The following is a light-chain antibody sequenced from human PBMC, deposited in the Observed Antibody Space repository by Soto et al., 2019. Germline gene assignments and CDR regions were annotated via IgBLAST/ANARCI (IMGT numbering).Light chain of an antibody. CDR3: QQYMSSVT. Sequence: EIVLTQSPGSLSLFPGQRATLSCRASQSVDTTFFAWYQKKPGQAPRLLIYGASKRSTGIPDRFSGSGSGTDFTLIISRLEPEDFAVDYCQQYMSSVTFGQGTKVEIK. CDR2: GAS. V-gene: IGKV3-20*01. CDR1: QSVDTTF. J-gene: IGKJ1*01.